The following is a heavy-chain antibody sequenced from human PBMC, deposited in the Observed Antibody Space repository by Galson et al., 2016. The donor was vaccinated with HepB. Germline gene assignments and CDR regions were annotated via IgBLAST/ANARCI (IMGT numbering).Heavy chain of an antibody. CDR1: GFTFSNHD. D-gene: IGHD7-27*01. CDR3: VKDPNWEAGC. Sequence: SLRLSCAASGFTFSNHDINWVRQAPGKGLEYISNINYRGESTSYVDSVKGRFTISRDNSRNTLYLQMDNLRAEDTAIYYCVKDPNWEAGCWGRGTPVTVSS. V-gene: IGHV3-23*01. J-gene: IGHJ4*02. CDR2: INYRGEST.